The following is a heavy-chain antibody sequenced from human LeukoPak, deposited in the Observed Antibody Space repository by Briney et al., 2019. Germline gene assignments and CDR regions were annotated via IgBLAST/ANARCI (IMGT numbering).Heavy chain of an antibody. CDR3: RTVAYTSPSAIDY. CDR2: INSDGSST. V-gene: IGHV3-74*01. CDR1: GFTFSSYW. J-gene: IGHJ4*02. Sequence: GGSLRLSCAASGFTFSSYWMHWVGQAPGKGLVWVSRINSDGSSTSYADSVKGRFTISRDNAKNTLYLQMNSLRAEDTALYYCRTVAYTSPSAIDYWGQGTLVIVSS. D-gene: IGHD6-6*01.